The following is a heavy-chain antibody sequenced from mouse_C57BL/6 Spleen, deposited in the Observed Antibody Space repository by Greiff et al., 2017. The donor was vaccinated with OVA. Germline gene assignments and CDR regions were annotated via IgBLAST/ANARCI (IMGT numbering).Heavy chain of an antibody. V-gene: IGHV1-72*01. CDR3: ARGGYYYGSSYPDY. D-gene: IGHD1-1*01. CDR1: GYTFTSYW. CDR2: IDPNSGGT. J-gene: IGHJ2*01. Sequence: QVQLQQPGAELVKPGASVKLSCKASGYTFTSYWMHWVKQRPGRGLEWIGRIDPNSGGTKYNEKFKSQAKLHVDKHSSPAYMQLSSLASEDSAVYYGARGGYYYGSSYPDYWGQGTTLTVSS.